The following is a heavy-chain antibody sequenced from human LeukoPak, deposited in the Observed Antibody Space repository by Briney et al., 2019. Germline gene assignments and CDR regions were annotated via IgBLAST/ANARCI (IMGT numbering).Heavy chain of an antibody. CDR1: GFTFSSYN. D-gene: IGHD1-26*01. V-gene: IGHV3-48*01. CDR3: AREFSGSNYGFPFDY. Sequence: GGSLRLSCAASGFTFSSYNMNWVRQAPGKGLEWVSYISSSSRTIYYADSVKGRFTISRDNAKNSLYLQMNSLRAEDTAVYYCAREFSGSNYGFPFDYWGQGTLVTVSS. J-gene: IGHJ4*02. CDR2: ISSSSRTI.